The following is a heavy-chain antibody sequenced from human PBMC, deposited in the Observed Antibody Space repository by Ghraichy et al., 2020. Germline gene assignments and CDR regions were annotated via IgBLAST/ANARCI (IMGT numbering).Heavy chain of an antibody. CDR3: ARHRGYSYGLNYYNGMDG. J-gene: IGHJ6*02. CDR1: GGSISSVSYY. V-gene: IGHV4-39*01. Sequence: SETLSLTCTVSGGSISSVSYYWGWIRQPPGKGLEWXGSFYYSGGSNYNPSLKSRVTMSADTSKNQISLRLRSVTAADTALYYCARHRGYSYGLNYYNGMDGWCQGTTVXVSS. D-gene: IGHD5-18*01. CDR2: FYYSGGS.